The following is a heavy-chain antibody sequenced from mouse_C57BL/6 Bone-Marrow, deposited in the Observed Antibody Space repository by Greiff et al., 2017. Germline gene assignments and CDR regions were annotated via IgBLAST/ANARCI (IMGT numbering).Heavy chain of an antibody. CDR1: GYTFTSYW. V-gene: IGHV1-50*01. CDR2: IDPSDSYT. Sequence: QVQLQQSGAELVKPGASVKLSCKASGYTFTSYWMQWVKQRPGQGLEWIGEIDPSDSYTNYNQKFKGKGTLTVDTSSSTAYMQLSSLTSEDSAVYYCAREGYYVYYYAMDYWGQGTSVTVSS. CDR3: AREGYYVYYYAMDY. J-gene: IGHJ4*01. D-gene: IGHD2-3*01.